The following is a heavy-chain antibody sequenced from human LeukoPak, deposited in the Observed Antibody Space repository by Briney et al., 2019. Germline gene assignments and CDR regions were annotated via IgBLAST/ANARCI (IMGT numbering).Heavy chain of an antibody. J-gene: IGHJ4*02. V-gene: IGHV4-30-4*01. CDR1: GGSISSSTYY. CDR2: IYYSGST. Sequence: PSETLSLTCTVSGGSISSSTYYWSWIRQPPGKGLEWIGYIYYSGSTYYNPSLKSRVTISVDTSKNQFSLKLSSVTAADTAVYYCARDHGGSGKFDYWGQGTLVTVSS. CDR3: ARDHGGSGKFDY. D-gene: IGHD3-10*01.